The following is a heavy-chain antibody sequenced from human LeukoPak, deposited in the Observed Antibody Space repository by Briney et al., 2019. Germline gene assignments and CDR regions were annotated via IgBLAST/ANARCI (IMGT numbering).Heavy chain of an antibody. CDR3: ARALNYYGSGSRFDY. CDR1: GGSISNYY. D-gene: IGHD3-10*01. V-gene: IGHV4-59*08. J-gene: IGHJ4*02. Sequence: SETLSLTCTLSGGSISNYYWSWIRQPPGKGLEWIGCIYYSGSTYYNPSLKSRVTISVDTSKNQFSLKLSSVTAADTAVYYCARALNYYGSGSRFDYWGQGTLVTVSS. CDR2: IYYSGST.